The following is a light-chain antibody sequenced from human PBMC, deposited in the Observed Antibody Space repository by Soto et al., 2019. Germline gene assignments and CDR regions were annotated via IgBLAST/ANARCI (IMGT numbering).Light chain of an antibody. Sequence: IQMAQSPSSLSASVGDRVTITCQASQDISNYLHWYQQKPGKATKLLICDASNLETGVPSRFSGSVSGTDFTFTISSLQPEDIATYYCQQYDNLPRFTFGPGTKVDIK. CDR2: DAS. CDR3: QQYDNLPRFT. V-gene: IGKV1-33*01. CDR1: QDISNY. J-gene: IGKJ3*01.